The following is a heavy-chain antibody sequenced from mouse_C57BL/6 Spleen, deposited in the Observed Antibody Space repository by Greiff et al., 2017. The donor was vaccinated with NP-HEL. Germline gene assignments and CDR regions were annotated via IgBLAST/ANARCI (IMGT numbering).Heavy chain of an antibody. CDR3: AREGDSKNYFDY. Sequence: EVNVVESEGGLVQPGSSMKLSCTASGFTFSDYYMAWVRQVPEKGLEWVANINYDGSSTYYLDSLKSRFIISRDNAKNILYLQMSSLKSEDTATYYCAREGDSKNYFDYWGQGTTLTVSS. CDR2: INYDGSST. D-gene: IGHD2-5*01. J-gene: IGHJ2*01. V-gene: IGHV5-16*01. CDR1: GFTFSDYY.